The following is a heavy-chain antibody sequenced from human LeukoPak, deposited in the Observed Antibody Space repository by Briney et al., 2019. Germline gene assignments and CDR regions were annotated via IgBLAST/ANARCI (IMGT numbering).Heavy chain of an antibody. CDR3: AKVYNWNYQLSDY. Sequence: GGSLRLSCAASGFTFSSYGMHWVRQAPGKGLEWVSGISASGDSPYYADSVKGRFTISRDNSKNTLYLQMNSLRAEDTAVYYCAKVYNWNYQLSDYWGQGTLVTVSS. J-gene: IGHJ4*02. D-gene: IGHD1-1*01. V-gene: IGHV3-23*01. CDR1: GFTFSSYG. CDR2: ISASGDSP.